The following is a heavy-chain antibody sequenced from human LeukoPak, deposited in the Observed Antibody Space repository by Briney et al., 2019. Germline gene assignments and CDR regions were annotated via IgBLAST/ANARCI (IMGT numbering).Heavy chain of an antibody. V-gene: IGHV1-46*03. CDR1: GYTFTSYY. J-gene: IGHJ4*02. Sequence: ASVKVSCKASGYTFTSYYMHWVRQVPGEGLEWMGIINPSGGATTCAQKFQGRATMTRDTSTSTVYVELSSLRSEDTAVYYCVRGPIVTTMYYFDYWGQGTLLTVSS. CDR2: INPSGGAT. CDR3: VRGPIVTTMYYFDY. D-gene: IGHD4-11*01.